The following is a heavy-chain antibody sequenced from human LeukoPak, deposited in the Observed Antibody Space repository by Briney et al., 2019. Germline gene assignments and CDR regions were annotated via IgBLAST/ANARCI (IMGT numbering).Heavy chain of an antibody. Sequence: DSVKGRFTISRDNAKKALYLEMNSLRAEDTAVYYCAKDSHIWSRDYWGQGTLVTVSS. CDR3: AKDSHIWSRDY. J-gene: IGHJ4*02. V-gene: IGHV3-21*01. D-gene: IGHD2-8*02.